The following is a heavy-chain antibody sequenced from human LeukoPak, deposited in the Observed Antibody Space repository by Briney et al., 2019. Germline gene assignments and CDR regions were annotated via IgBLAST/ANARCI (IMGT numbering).Heavy chain of an antibody. CDR1: GFTCSSYS. CDR3: ARNRAVADSPRDDY. D-gene: IGHD6-19*01. V-gene: IGHV3-48*04. Sequence: GGSLRLSGAASGFTCSSYSMNWVRQAPGKGLEWVSYISSTSSTIYYADSVKGRFTISRDNAKNSLYLQMNSLRAEDTAVYYCARNRAVADSPRDDYWGQGTLVTVSS. J-gene: IGHJ4*02. CDR2: ISSTSSTI.